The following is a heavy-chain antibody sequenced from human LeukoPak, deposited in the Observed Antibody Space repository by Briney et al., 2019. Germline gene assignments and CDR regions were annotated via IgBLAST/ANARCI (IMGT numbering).Heavy chain of an antibody. CDR2: INHSGST. J-gene: IGHJ4*02. Sequence: GSLRLSCAASGFTFSDYYWSWIRQPPGKGLEWIGEINHSGSTNYNPSLKSRVTISVDTSKNQFSLKLRSVTAADTAVYYCARRRHYYGSGRPFDYWGQGTLVTVSS. CDR1: GFTFSDYY. CDR3: ARRRHYYGSGRPFDY. D-gene: IGHD3-10*01. V-gene: IGHV4-34*01.